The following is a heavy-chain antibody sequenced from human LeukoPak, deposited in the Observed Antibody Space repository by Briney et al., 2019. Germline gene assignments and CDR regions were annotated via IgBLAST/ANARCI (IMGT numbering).Heavy chain of an antibody. V-gene: IGHV3-48*02. CDR1: GFTFSSYS. D-gene: IGHD3-3*01. J-gene: IGHJ6*02. CDR3: ARVRKWNSWSGYPQEYYYYGMDV. Sequence: PGGSLRLSCAASGFTFSSYSMNWVRQAPGKGLEWVSYISSSSSTIYYADSVKGRFTISRDNAKNSLYLQMNSLRDEDTAVYYCARVRKWNSWSGYPQEYYYYGMDVWGQGTTVTVSS. CDR2: ISSSSSTI.